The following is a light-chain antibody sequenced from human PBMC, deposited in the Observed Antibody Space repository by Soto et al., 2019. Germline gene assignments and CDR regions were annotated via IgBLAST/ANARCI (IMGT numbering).Light chain of an antibody. CDR1: QSISSG. J-gene: IGKJ4*01. CDR2: DAS. V-gene: IGKV1-5*01. Sequence: DIQMTQSPSTLSASVGDRVTITCRASQSISSGLAWYQQKPGKAPKLLIYDASSLESGVTSRFSGSGSGTEFTLTISSLQPDDFATYYCQQYNSFLAFGGGTKVDIK. CDR3: QQYNSFLA.